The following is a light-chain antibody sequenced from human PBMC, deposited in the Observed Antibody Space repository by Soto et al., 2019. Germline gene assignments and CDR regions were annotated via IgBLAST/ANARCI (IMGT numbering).Light chain of an antibody. V-gene: IGKV1-9*01. Sequence: DIQLTQSPSFLSASVGDRVTITCRASQGISSYLAWYQQKPGKAPKLLIYAASTLQSGVPSRFSGSGSGTEFILPISSLQPEDFAPYYCPQLNSYPLTFGPGTKVDIK. CDR1: QGISSY. CDR3: PQLNSYPLT. J-gene: IGKJ3*01. CDR2: AAS.